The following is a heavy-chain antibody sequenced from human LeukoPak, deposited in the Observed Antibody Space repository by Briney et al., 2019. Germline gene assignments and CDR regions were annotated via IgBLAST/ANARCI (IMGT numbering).Heavy chain of an antibody. V-gene: IGHV3-30*02. CDR1: GFMFRGYG. Sequence: PGGSLRLSCAAPGFMFRGYGMHWVRQAPGKGLEWVAFIRYDGNDKQYADSVKGRFTISRDNSKNTLYLQMNSLRTEDTAVYYCAKDERVILTNMDVWGKGTTVTISS. J-gene: IGHJ6*03. D-gene: IGHD2-21*01. CDR2: IRYDGNDK. CDR3: AKDERVILTNMDV.